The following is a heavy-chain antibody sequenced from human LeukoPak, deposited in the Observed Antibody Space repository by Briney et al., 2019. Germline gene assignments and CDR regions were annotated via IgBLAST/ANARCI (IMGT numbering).Heavy chain of an antibody. CDR2: IIPILGIA. J-gene: IGHJ5*02. D-gene: IGHD6-13*01. Sequence: SVKVSCKASGGTFSSYAISWVRQAPGQGLEWMGRIIPILGIANYAQKFQGRVTITADKSTSTAYMELSSLRSEDTAVYYCARSIAAAGTANWFDPWGQGTLVTVSS. V-gene: IGHV1-69*04. CDR3: ARSIAAAGTANWFDP. CDR1: GGTFSSYA.